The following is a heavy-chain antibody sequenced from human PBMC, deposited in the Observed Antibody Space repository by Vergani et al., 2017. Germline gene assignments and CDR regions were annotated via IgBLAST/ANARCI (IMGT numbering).Heavy chain of an antibody. Sequence: EVQLVESGGGLVKPGGSLRLSCAASGFTFSSYSMNWVRQAPGKGLEWVSSISSSSSYIYYADSVKGRFTISRDNAKNSLYLQMNSLRAEDTAVYYCAGYPRGRKAVENWFDPWGQGTLVTVSA. CDR3: AGYPRGRKAVENWFDP. D-gene: IGHD1-14*01. V-gene: IGHV3-21*01. CDR2: ISSSSSYI. J-gene: IGHJ5*02. CDR1: GFTFSSYS.